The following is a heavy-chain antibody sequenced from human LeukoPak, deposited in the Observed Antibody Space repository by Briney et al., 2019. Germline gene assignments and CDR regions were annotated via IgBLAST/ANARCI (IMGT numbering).Heavy chain of an antibody. Sequence: GGSLRLSCAASGFTASSNYMSWIRQAPGKGLEWVSYISSSGSTIYYADSVKGRFTISRDNAKNTLYLQMNSLRAEDTAVYYCAKIRPATAIPGYYFDYWGQGTLVTVSS. V-gene: IGHV3-11*01. CDR2: ISSSGSTI. CDR1: GFTASSNY. D-gene: IGHD2-2*02. CDR3: AKIRPATAIPGYYFDY. J-gene: IGHJ4*02.